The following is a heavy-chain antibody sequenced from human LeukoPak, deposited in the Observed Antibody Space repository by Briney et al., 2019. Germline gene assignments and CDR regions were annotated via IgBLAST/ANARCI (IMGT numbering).Heavy chain of an antibody. CDR3: AKDEVGGHFEY. J-gene: IGHJ4*02. Sequence: GGSLRLSCAASGFTFRSYWMSWVRQAPGKGPEWVAKIKEDGREKYYVDSVKGRFTISRDNAKNSLYLQMNSLRAEDTAVYYCAKDEVGGHFEYWGQGTLVTVSS. CDR2: IKEDGREK. D-gene: IGHD1-26*01. CDR1: GFTFRSYW. V-gene: IGHV3-7*01.